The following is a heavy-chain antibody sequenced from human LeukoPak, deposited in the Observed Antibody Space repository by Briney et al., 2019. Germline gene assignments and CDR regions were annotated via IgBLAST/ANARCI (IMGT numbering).Heavy chain of an antibody. V-gene: IGHV3-74*01. Sequence: GGSLRLSCAASGFTFSSYGMHWVRQAPGKGLAWVSRINSDGSDITYADSVKGRFTISRDNAKNTVYLQMNSLRAEDTAVYYCARGSLGDGSLLIDYWGQGTLVTVSS. CDR1: GFTFSSYG. J-gene: IGHJ4*02. D-gene: IGHD3-10*01. CDR2: INSDGSDI. CDR3: ARGSLGDGSLLIDY.